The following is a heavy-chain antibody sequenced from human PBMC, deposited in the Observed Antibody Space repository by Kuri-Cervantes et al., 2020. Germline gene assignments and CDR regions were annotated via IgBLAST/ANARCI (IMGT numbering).Heavy chain of an antibody. J-gene: IGHJ4*02. CDR3: AKGGSGWYYFDY. V-gene: IGHV3-23*01. D-gene: IGHD6-19*01. CDR2: ISGSGGST. Sequence: GEFLKISCAASGFTFSSYAMSWVRQAPGKGLEWVSAISGSGGSTYYADSVKGRFTISRDNSKNTLYLQMNSLRAEDTAVYYCAKGGSGWYYFDYWDQGTLVTVSS. CDR1: GFTFSSYA.